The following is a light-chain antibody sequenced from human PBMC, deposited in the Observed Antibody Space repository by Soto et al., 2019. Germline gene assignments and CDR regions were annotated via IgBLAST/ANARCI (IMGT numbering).Light chain of an antibody. V-gene: IGLV2-11*01. CDR3: CSYATTFYV. J-gene: IGLJ1*01. CDR2: DVS. Sequence: QSVLTQPRSVSGSPGQSVTISCTGPTIDVDSSNYVSWYQQHPAKAPKLMIYDVSERPSGVPDRFSGSKSGSTASLTISGLQAEDEADYYCCSYATTFYVFGSGTKLTVL. CDR1: TIDVDSSNY.